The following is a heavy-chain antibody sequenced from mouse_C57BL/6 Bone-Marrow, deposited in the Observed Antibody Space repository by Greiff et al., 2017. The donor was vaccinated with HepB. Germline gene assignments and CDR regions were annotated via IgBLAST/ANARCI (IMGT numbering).Heavy chain of an antibody. J-gene: IGHJ2*01. CDR3: ASPLVGTAFDY. CDR1: GYTFTSYW. V-gene: IGHV1-59*01. Sequence: QVQLKQPGAELVRPGTSVKLSCKASGYTFTSYWMHWVKQRPGQGLEWIGVIDPSDSYTNYNQKFKGKATLTVDTSSSTAYMQLSSLTSEDSAVYYCASPLVGTAFDYWVQGTTLTVSS. D-gene: IGHD1-2*01. CDR2: IDPSDSYT.